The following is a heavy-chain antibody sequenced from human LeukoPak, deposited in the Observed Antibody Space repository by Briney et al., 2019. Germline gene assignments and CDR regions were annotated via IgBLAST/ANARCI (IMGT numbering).Heavy chain of an antibody. D-gene: IGHD6-13*01. Sequence: GGSLRLSCAASGSTFSSHWMTWVRQAPGKGLEWAANIDQDGSERYYVDSVKGRFTISRDNAKNSLYLQMNSLRAEDTAVYYCARDSEYSSSFAFDIWGQGTMVTVSS. CDR1: GSTFSSHW. CDR3: ARDSEYSSSFAFDI. CDR2: IDQDGSER. J-gene: IGHJ3*02. V-gene: IGHV3-7*01.